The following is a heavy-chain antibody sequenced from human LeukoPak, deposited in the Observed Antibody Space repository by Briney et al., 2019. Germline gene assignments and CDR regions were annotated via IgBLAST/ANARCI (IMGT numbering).Heavy chain of an antibody. CDR1: GFTFSSYA. D-gene: IGHD2-15*01. J-gene: IGHJ4*02. CDR3: ARDAPPYCSGGSCYSRY. V-gene: IGHV3-23*01. Sequence: PGGSLRLSCAASGFTFSSYAMSWVRQAPGKGLEWVSAISGSGGSTYYADSVKGRFTISRDNSKNTLYLQMNRLRAEDTAVYYCARDAPPYCSGGSCYSRYWGQGALVTVSS. CDR2: ISGSGGST.